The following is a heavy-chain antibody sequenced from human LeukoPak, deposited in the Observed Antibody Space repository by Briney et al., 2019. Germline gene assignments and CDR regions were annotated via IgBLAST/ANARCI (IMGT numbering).Heavy chain of an antibody. CDR2: INHSGST. D-gene: IGHD6-19*01. CDR3: ARGLAVAGTILDY. CDR1: GGSFSGYY. Sequence: SETLSLTCAVYGGSFSGYYWSSIRQPPGKGLEWIGEINHSGSTKYNPPLKSRVTISVDTSKNQFSLKLSSVTAADTAVYYCARGLAVAGTILDYWGQGTLVTVSS. J-gene: IGHJ4*02. V-gene: IGHV4-34*01.